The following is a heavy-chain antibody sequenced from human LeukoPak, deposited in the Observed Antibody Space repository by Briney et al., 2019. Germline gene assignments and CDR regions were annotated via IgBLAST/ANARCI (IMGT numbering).Heavy chain of an antibody. CDR1: GYIFSSYD. CDR2: MNPNSGNT. CDR3: ARGGEPIRYSFTFYYYYYMDV. J-gene: IGHJ6*03. D-gene: IGHD3-9*01. Sequence: ASVKVSCKASGYIFSSYDINWVRQATGQGLEWMGWMNPNSGNTGYAQKFQGRLTMTRNISISTAYMDLSSLRSEDTAVYYRARGGEPIRYSFTFYYYYYMDVWGKGTTVTVSS. V-gene: IGHV1-8*01.